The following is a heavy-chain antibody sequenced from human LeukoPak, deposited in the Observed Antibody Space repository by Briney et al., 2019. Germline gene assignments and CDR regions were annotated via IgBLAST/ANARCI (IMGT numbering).Heavy chain of an antibody. V-gene: IGHV1-58*02. CDR2: IVVGSGNT. D-gene: IGHD4-17*01. Sequence: AASVKVSCKASGFTFTSSAMQWVRQARGQRLEWIGWIVVGSGNTNYAQKLQGRVTMTADTSTSTAYMELRSLRSDDTAVYYCARAGALYGGTFRQSIDYWGQGTLVTVSS. CDR1: GFTFTSSA. CDR3: ARAGALYGGTFRQSIDY. J-gene: IGHJ4*02.